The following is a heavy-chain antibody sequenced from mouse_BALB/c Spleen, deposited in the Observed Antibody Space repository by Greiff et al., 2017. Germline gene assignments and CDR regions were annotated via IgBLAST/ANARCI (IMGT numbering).Heavy chain of an antibody. D-gene: IGHD2-14*01. CDR1: GFTFNTYA. CDR3: VSHYRYVFDY. J-gene: IGHJ2*01. Sequence: EVKLMESGGGLVQPKGSLKLSCAASGFTFNTYAMNWVRQAPGKGLEWVARIRSKSNNYATYYADSVKDRFTISRDDSQSMLYLQMNNLKTEDTAMYYCVSHYRYVFDYWGQGTTLTVSS. V-gene: IGHV10-1*02. CDR2: IRSKSNNYAT.